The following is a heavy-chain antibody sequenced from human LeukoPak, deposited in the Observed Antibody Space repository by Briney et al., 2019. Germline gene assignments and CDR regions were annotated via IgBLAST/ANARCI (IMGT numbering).Heavy chain of an antibody. CDR3: ARDLEHHHYDSSGYGFSGFDY. CDR1: GFTVSSNY. V-gene: IGHV3-66*01. J-gene: IGHJ4*02. CDR2: IYSGGST. Sequence: GGSLRLSRAASGFTVSSNYMSWVRQAPGKGLEWVSVIYSGGSTYYADSVKGRFTISRDNSKNTLYLQMNSLRAEDTAVYYCARDLEHHHYDSSGYGFSGFDYWGQGTLVTVSS. D-gene: IGHD3-22*01.